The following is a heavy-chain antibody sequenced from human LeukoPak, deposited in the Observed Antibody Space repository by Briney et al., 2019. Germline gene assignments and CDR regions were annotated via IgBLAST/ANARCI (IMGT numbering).Heavy chain of an antibody. Sequence: PGGSLRLSCAASGFTFSSYSMNWVRQAPGKGLEWVSSISSSSSNIYYADSVKGRFTISRDNAKNSLYLQMNSLRAEDTAVYFCARDRDYYDSSGLMVWGQGTLVTVSS. CDR1: GFTFSSYS. D-gene: IGHD3-22*01. V-gene: IGHV3-21*04. CDR2: ISSSSSNI. J-gene: IGHJ4*02. CDR3: ARDRDYYDSSGLMV.